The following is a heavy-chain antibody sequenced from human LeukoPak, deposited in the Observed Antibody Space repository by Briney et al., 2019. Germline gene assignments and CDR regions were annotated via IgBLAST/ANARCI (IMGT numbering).Heavy chain of an antibody. CDR2: SHYSGST. D-gene: IGHD6-19*01. J-gene: IGHJ4*02. CDR1: GDSISSYY. V-gene: IGHV4-59*01. Sequence: PSETLSLTCTVSGDSISSYYCIWIRQPPGKGLEWIGYSHYSGSTNYNPSLKSRVTISVDTSKNQFSLKLSSVTAADTAVYYCARVRPAVAGTHYFDYWGQGTLVTVSS. CDR3: ARVRPAVAGTHYFDY.